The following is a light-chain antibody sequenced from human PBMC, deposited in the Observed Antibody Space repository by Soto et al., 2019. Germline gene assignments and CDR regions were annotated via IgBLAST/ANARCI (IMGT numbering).Light chain of an antibody. CDR3: QQYNNWPPEIT. CDR2: GAS. V-gene: IGKV3-15*01. J-gene: IGKJ5*01. CDR1: QSVSSN. Sequence: EIVMTQSPATLSVSPGERATLSCRASQSVSSNLAWYQQKPGQAPRLLIYGASTRATGIPARFSGSGSGTEFTLTISSLQSEDSAVYYCQQYNNWPPEITFGQATRLEIK.